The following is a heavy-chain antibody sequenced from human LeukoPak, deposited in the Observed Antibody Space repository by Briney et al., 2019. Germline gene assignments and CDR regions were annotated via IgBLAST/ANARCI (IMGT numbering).Heavy chain of an antibody. J-gene: IGHJ4*02. CDR3: ARQTPGFGEPNFDH. D-gene: IGHD3-10*01. Sequence: KSLRTSLNGSGYRFPTYSIGWGRHMPGKLQESMGILYLGVWDASYSSFFQGQVTISADRSISTAYLHWSGLKASDAAMYYCARQTPGFGEPNFDHWGQGTLVTVLS. CDR2: LYLGVWDA. CDR1: GYRFPTYS. V-gene: IGHV5-51*01.